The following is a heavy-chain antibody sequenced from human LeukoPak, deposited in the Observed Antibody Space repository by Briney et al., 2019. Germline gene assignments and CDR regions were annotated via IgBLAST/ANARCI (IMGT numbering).Heavy chain of an antibody. J-gene: IGHJ4*02. CDR3: ARDKGTSYLSSFDY. Sequence: SETLSLTCAVYGGSFSGYYWSWIRQPPGKGLEWIGEMNHSGSTNYNPSLKSRVTISADTSKNQFSLKLSSVTAADTAVYYCARDKGTSYLSSFDYWGQGTLVTVSS. V-gene: IGHV4-34*01. D-gene: IGHD6-6*01. CDR1: GGSFSGYY. CDR2: MNHSGST.